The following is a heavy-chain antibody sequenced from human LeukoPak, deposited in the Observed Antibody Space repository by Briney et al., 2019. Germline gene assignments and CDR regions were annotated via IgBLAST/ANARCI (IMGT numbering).Heavy chain of an antibody. V-gene: IGHV3-9*01. CDR3: AKDTGRPTDAITMEDNAFDI. D-gene: IGHD3-3*01. CDR1: GFTFDDHG. Sequence: GRSLRLSCAASGFTFDDHGMHWVRQAPGKGLEWVSGISWSSGIIGYADSVKGRFTISRDNAKNSPYLQMDSLRAEDTALYYCAKDTGRPTDAITMEDNAFDIWGQGTMVTVSS. CDR2: ISWSSGII. J-gene: IGHJ3*02.